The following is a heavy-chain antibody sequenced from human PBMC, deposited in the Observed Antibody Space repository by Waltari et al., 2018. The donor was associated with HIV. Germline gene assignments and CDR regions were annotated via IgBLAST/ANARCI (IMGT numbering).Heavy chain of an antibody. Sequence: QVQLQESGPGLVKPSETLSLTCSVSGGSFISYHWTWIRQPPGKGLEWIGYIYYTGRTHCNPSLKSRVTISVDTSKNQFSLRLRSVTAADTAVYYCARGLFGVGSNWFDPWGQGILVTVSS. CDR2: IYYTGRT. V-gene: IGHV4-59*01. CDR1: GGSFISYH. CDR3: ARGLFGVGSNWFDP. D-gene: IGHD3-3*01. J-gene: IGHJ5*02.